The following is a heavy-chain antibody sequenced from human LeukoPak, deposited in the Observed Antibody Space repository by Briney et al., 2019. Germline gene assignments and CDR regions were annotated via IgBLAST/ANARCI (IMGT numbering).Heavy chain of an antibody. CDR3: ARDLLGTYYYDSSGDAFDI. CDR1: GGTFSSYA. Sequence: SVKVSCKASGGTFSSYAISWVRQAPGQGLEWMGRIIPILGIANYAQKFQGRVTITADKSTSTAYMELSSLRSEDTAVYYCARDLLGTYYYDSSGDAFDIWGQGTMVTVSS. CDR2: IIPILGIA. J-gene: IGHJ3*02. D-gene: IGHD3-22*01. V-gene: IGHV1-69*04.